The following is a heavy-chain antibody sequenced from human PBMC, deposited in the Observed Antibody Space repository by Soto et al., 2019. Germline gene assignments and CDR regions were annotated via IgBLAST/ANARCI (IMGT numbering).Heavy chain of an antibody. D-gene: IGHD4-17*01. CDR3: ARDSAYGDSSDWVFDL. CDR1: GYTFAGYY. J-gene: IGHJ2*01. Sequence: QVQLVQSGAELEKPGASVKVSCKASGYTFAGYYVHWVRQAPGQGLEWMGWINPNSGGTNYAQKFQGWVTMTRDTSISTAYMVLNRLRSDDTAVYYCARDSAYGDSSDWVFDLWGRGTLVTVSS. V-gene: IGHV1-2*04. CDR2: INPNSGGT.